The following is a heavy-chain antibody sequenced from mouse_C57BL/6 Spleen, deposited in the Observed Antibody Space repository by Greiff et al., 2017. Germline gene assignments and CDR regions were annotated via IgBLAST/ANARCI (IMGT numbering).Heavy chain of an antibody. CDR3: AREGIYDGYPFAY. D-gene: IGHD2-3*01. CDR2: IHPNSGST. V-gene: IGHV1-64*01. Sequence: QVQLKQPGAELVKPGASVKLSCKASGYTFTSYWMHWVKQRPGQGLKWIGMIHPNSGSTNYNEKFKSKATLTVDKSSSTAYMQLSSLTSEDSAVYYCAREGIYDGYPFAYWGQGTLVTVSA. CDR1: GYTFTSYW. J-gene: IGHJ3*01.